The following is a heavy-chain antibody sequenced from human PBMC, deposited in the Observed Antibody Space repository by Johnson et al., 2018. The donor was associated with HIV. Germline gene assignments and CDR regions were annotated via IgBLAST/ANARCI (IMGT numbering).Heavy chain of an antibody. CDR1: GLSFNNYG. CDR3: ARFRSSNWFDAFDI. V-gene: IGHV3-33*08. CDR2: ISFDGNLK. J-gene: IGHJ3*02. Sequence: QVQLVESGGGVVQPGKSLTLSCVVSGLSFNNYGIHWVRQAPGKGPEWVAVISFDGNLKKYADSVKGRFTISRDIAENSLYLQMNSLRAEDTAVYYCARFRSSNWFDAFDICGQGTMVTVSS. D-gene: IGHD6-13*01.